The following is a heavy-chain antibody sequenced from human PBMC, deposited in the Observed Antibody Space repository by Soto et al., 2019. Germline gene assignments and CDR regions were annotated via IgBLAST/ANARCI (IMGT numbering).Heavy chain of an antibody. CDR3: AREYCSGGSCYGGDY. CDR2: ISTYNSDT. D-gene: IGHD2-15*01. V-gene: IGHV1-18*01. J-gene: IGHJ4*02. Sequence: ASVKVSCKASGYTLTSYGISWVRQAPGQGLEWMGWISTYNSDTKYAHKNKDRVTMTTDTSTSTAYKKQRSLRSDDTAVYYYAREYCSGGSCYGGDYWGQGTLVTVSS. CDR1: GYTLTSYG.